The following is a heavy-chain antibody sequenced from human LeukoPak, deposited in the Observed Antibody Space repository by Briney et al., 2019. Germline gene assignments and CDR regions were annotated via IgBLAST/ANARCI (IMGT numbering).Heavy chain of an antibody. V-gene: IGHV3-15*01. D-gene: IGHD3-10*01. CDR3: TTGPTQYYYGSGSPVKVMDV. CDR2: IKSKTDGGTT. Sequence: KSGGSLRLSCAASGFTFSNAWMSWVRQAPGKGLEWVGRIKSKTDGGTTDYAAPVKGRFTISRDDSKNTLYLQMNSLKTEDTAVYYCTTGPTQYYYGSGSPVKVMDVWGKGTTVTVSS. J-gene: IGHJ6*03. CDR1: GFTFSNAW.